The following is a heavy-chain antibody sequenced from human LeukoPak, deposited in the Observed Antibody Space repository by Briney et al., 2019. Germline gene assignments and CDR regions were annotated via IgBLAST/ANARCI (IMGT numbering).Heavy chain of an antibody. J-gene: IGHJ6*02. CDR2: ISGSGGST. Sequence: GSLRLSCAASGFTFSSYAMSWVRQAPGKGLEWVSAISGSGGSTYYADSVKGRFTISRDNSKNTLYLQMNSLRAEDTAVYYCAKRLVATIHGYYYYGMDVWGQGTTVTVSS. V-gene: IGHV3-23*01. CDR3: AKRLVATIHGYYYYGMDV. D-gene: IGHD5-12*01. CDR1: GFTFSSYA.